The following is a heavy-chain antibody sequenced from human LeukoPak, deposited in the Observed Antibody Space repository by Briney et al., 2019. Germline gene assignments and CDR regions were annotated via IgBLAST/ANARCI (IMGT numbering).Heavy chain of an antibody. CDR1: GFTFSRYA. CDR2: ITGGGVST. Sequence: GGSLRLSCAASGFTFSRYALTWVRQAPGRGLEWVSTITGGGVSTYYADSVKGRFTISRDNSKNTLYLQMNSLRAEDTAVYYCAKDRLPFDYWGQGTLVTVSS. J-gene: IGHJ4*02. V-gene: IGHV3-23*01. D-gene: IGHD5-18*01. CDR3: AKDRLPFDY.